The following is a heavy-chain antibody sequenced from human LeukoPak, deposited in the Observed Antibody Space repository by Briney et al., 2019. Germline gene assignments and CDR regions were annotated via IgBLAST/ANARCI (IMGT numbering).Heavy chain of an antibody. Sequence: SQTLSLTCTVSGGSLSSGGYYWRWIRQHPGTGLEWIGYIYYSGSTYYNPSLKSRVTISVDTSKNQFSLKLSSVTAADTAVYYCARLMGGIHAFDIWGQGTMVTVSS. CDR2: IYYSGST. V-gene: IGHV4-31*03. CDR1: GGSLSSGGYY. CDR3: ARLMGGIHAFDI. J-gene: IGHJ3*02. D-gene: IGHD2-15*01.